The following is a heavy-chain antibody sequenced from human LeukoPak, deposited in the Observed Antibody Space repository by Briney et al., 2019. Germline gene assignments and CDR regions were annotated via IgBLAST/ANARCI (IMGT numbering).Heavy chain of an antibody. V-gene: IGHV1-8*01. D-gene: IGHD6-13*01. CDR1: GYTFTSYD. J-gene: IGHJ4*02. CDR2: MNPNSGNT. CDR3: ARALSSRGWYYFDY. Sequence: ASVKVSCKASGYTFTSYDINWVRQATGQGLEWMGWMNPNSGNTGYAQKFQGRVTMTRNTSISTAYMELSSLRSEDTAVYYCARALSSRGWYYFDYWGQGTLVTVSS.